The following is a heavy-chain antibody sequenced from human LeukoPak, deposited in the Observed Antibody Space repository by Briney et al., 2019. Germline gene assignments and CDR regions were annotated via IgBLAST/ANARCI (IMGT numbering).Heavy chain of an antibody. D-gene: IGHD4-17*01. CDR3: AKERGNGVRGAFDI. J-gene: IGHJ3*02. Sequence: GGSLRLSCAASGFTFSSYAMNWVRQAPGKGLEWVSVISGSGGSTYYADSVKGRFTMSIDNSKNTLYLQMNSLRAEDTAVYYCAKERGNGVRGAFDIWGQGTMVTVSS. V-gene: IGHV3-23*01. CDR1: GFTFSSYA. CDR2: ISGSGGST.